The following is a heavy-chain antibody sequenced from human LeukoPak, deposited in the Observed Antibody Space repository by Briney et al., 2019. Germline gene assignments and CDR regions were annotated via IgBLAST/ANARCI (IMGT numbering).Heavy chain of an antibody. V-gene: IGHV4-59*11. CDR2: TYYSGGT. CDR1: GCSISSHY. Sequence: KASETLSLTGTVSGCSISSHYWSWIRQPPGKGLEWIGYTYYSGGTNYNPSPKSRVTISVDTSKNQFSLKLSSVTAADTAVYYCARERIWFGELLLDCWGERTLLTLSS. J-gene: IGHJ4*02. D-gene: IGHD3-10*01. CDR3: ARERIWFGELLLDC.